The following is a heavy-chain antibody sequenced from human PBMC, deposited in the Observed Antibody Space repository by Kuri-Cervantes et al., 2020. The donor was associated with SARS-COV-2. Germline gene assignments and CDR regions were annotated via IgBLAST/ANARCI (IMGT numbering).Heavy chain of an antibody. CDR2: ISGSGGST. J-gene: IGHJ4*02. Sequence: ETLSLTCAASGFTFSSYAMSWVRQAPGKGLEWVSAISGSGGSTYYADSVKGRFTISRDNAKNSLYLQMNSLRAEDTAVYYCARNDFWSGYYFDYWGQGTLVTVSS. D-gene: IGHD3-3*01. V-gene: IGHV3-23*01. CDR3: ARNDFWSGYYFDY. CDR1: GFTFSSYA.